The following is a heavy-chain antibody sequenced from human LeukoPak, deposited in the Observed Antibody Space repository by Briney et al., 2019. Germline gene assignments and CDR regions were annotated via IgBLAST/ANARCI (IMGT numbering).Heavy chain of an antibody. CDR3: ARMRGGSIFGFDY. CDR2: IDWDDEK. V-gene: IGHV2-70*04. J-gene: IGHJ4*02. CDR1: GFTFSSYAM. Sequence: LRLSCAASGFTFSSYAMNWIRQPPGKALEWLARIDWDDEKFYSTSLKTRLTISRDTSKNQVVLTMTDMDPVDTATYYCARMRGGSIFGFDYWGQGTLVTVSS. D-gene: IGHD3-3*02.